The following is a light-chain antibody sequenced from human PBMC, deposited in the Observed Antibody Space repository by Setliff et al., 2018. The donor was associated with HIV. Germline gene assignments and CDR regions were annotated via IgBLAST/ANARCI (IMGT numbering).Light chain of an antibody. CDR3: AAWDASLNVWV. CDR2: SNN. J-gene: IGLJ3*02. V-gene: IGLV1-44*01. Sequence: QSVLTQPPSASGTPGQRVTISCSGSSSNIGSNTVNWYQQLAGTAPKLLIYSNNQRPSGVPDRFSGCKSGTSASLAISGLQSEDEADYYCAAWDASLNVWVFGGGTK. CDR1: SSNIGSNT.